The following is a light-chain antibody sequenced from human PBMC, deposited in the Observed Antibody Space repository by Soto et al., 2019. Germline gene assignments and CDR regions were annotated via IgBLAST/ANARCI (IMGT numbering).Light chain of an antibody. J-gene: IGLJ2*01. CDR3: SAWDDSLNGVL. CDR1: RSNIGNNA. V-gene: IGLV1-36*01. CDR2: YDN. Sequence: QSVLTQPPSVSEAARQRVAISCSGSRSNIGNNAVNWYQQLPGKAPKLLIYYDNLLPSGVSDRFSGSKSGTSASLAISGLQSEDEADYYCSAWDDSLNGVLFGGGTKLTVL.